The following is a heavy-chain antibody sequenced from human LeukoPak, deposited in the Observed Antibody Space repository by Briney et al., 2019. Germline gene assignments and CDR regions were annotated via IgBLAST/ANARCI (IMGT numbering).Heavy chain of an antibody. J-gene: IGHJ4*02. CDR3: ARGRPGLRYFDWLAAGYYFDY. D-gene: IGHD3-9*01. CDR1: GGSISSGSYY. V-gene: IGHV4-61*02. Sequence: SETLSLTCTVSGGSISSGSYYWSWIRQPAGKGLEWIGRIYTSGSTNYNPSLKSRVTISVDTSKNQFSLKLSSVTAADTAVYYCARGRPGLRYFDWLAAGYYFDYWGQGTLVTVSS. CDR2: IYTSGST.